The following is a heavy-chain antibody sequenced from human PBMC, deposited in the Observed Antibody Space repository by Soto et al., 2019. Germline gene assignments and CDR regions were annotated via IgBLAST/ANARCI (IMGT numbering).Heavy chain of an antibody. D-gene: IGHD3-22*01. J-gene: IGHJ4*02. V-gene: IGHV3-21*01. Sequence: GGSLRLSCAASGFTFSSYSMNWVRQAPGKGLEWVSSISSSSSYIYYADSVKGRFTISRDNAKNSLYLQMNSLRAEDTAVYYCARGANYYDSSGHYYFDYWGQGTLVTVSS. CDR3: ARGANYYDSSGHYYFDY. CDR2: ISSSSSYI. CDR1: GFTFSSYS.